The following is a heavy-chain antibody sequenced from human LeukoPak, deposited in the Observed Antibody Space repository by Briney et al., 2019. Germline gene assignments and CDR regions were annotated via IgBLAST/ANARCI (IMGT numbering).Heavy chain of an antibody. J-gene: IGHJ6*02. D-gene: IGHD1-26*01. CDR2: IDPSDSYT. CDR1: GYSFTSYW. Sequence: GESLKISCKGSGYSFTSYWISWVRQMPGKGLEWMGRIDPSDSYTKYSPSFQGHVTISGDESISTAYLQWSSLKASDTAMYYCARHFLGELPDMDVWGQGTTDTVSS. V-gene: IGHV5-10-1*01. CDR3: ARHFLGELPDMDV.